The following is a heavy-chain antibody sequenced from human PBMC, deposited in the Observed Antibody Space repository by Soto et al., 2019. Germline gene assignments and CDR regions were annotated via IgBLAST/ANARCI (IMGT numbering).Heavy chain of an antibody. CDR2: IYTGGST. Sequence: PGGSLRLSCAASGFTVSTNYMSWVRQSPGKGLEWVSVIYTGGSTYYADSVKGRFTISRDNSKSRLFLQMNSLRAEDTAIYYCAKCMGSSWIGVIDNWGQGTLVTVSS. J-gene: IGHJ4*02. CDR1: GFTVSTNY. CDR3: AKCMGSSWIGVIDN. V-gene: IGHV3-53*01. D-gene: IGHD6-13*01.